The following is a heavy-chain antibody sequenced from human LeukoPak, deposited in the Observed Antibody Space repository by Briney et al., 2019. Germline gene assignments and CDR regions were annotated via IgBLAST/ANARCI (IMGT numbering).Heavy chain of an antibody. V-gene: IGHV1-18*01. J-gene: IGHJ6*03. CDR2: ISAYNGNT. D-gene: IGHD2-21*01. Sequence: ASVKVSCKASGYTFTSYGISWVRQAPGQGLEWMGWISAYNGNTNYAQKLQGRVTMTTDTSTSTAYMELRSLRSDDTAVYYCARVVGSILYYYYYYYMDVWGKGTTVTVSS. CDR3: ARVVGSILYYYYYYYMDV. CDR1: GYTFTSYG.